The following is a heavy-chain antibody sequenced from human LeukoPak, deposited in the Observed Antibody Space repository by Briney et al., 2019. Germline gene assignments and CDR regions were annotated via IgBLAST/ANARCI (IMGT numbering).Heavy chain of an antibody. Sequence: GGSLRLSCAASGFSVSRNYMTWVRQAPGEGLEWVSLIYSGGSTSYADSVKGRFTISRDNSKNTLYIQMNSLRAEDTAVYYCARKPDSQTGGDFWGQGTLVTVSS. J-gene: IGHJ4*02. CDR2: IYSGGST. D-gene: IGHD1-1*01. CDR1: GFSVSRNY. CDR3: ARKPDSQTGGDF. V-gene: IGHV3-66*01.